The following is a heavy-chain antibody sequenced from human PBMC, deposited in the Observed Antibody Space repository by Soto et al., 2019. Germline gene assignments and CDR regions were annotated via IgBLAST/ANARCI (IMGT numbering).Heavy chain of an antibody. CDR3: TTPTIPIFGVVTRYYYYGMDV. D-gene: IGHD3-3*01. J-gene: IGHJ6*02. CDR1: GFTFSNAW. Sequence: EVQLVESGGGLVKPGGSLRLSCAASGFTFSNAWMSWVRQAPAKGLEWVGRIKSKTDGGTTDYAAPVQGRFTISRDDSKNTLYLQMDSLKTEDTAVYYCTTPTIPIFGVVTRYYYYGMDVWGQGTTVTVSS. CDR2: IKSKTDGGTT. V-gene: IGHV3-15*01.